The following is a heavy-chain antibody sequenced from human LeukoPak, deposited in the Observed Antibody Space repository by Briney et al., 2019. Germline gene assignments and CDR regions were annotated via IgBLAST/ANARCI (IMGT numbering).Heavy chain of an antibody. CDR3: ATESGVLRYFDWSHGMDV. V-gene: IGHV1-3*04. D-gene: IGHD3-9*01. Sequence: ASVKVSCKASGYTFTGFTIHWVRQAPGQRLEWMGWINTGNGNTKYSQKFQGRVTITRDTTASTAYMELSSLRSEDTAVYYCATESGVLRYFDWSHGMDVWGQGTTVTVSS. J-gene: IGHJ6*02. CDR1: GYTFTGFT. CDR2: INTGNGNT.